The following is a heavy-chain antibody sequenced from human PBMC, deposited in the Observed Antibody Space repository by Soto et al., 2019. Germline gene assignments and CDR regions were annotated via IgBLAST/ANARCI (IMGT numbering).Heavy chain of an antibody. V-gene: IGHV4-34*01. J-gene: IGHJ3*02. CDR1: GESFSGYI. CDR2: INHSGSA. Sequence: PSETLSLTCAVYGESFSGYIWTWIRQTPGKGLQWIGQINHSGSASYNPSLKSRVTISVHTSNSQFSLELSSVTAADTAVYYCARDRRRSYDSSGYYYHDAFDIRGQGTMVTVS. CDR3: ARDRRRSYDSSGYYYHDAFDI. D-gene: IGHD3-22*01.